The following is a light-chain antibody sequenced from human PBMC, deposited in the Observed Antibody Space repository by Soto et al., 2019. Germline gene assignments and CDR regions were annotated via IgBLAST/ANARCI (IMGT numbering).Light chain of an antibody. CDR2: LNN. CDR1: SSNIGAGYD. V-gene: IGLV1-40*01. CDR3: QSYDSSLNGV. Sequence: QLVLTQPPSVSGAPGQRVTISCTGSSSNIGAGYDVHWYQQLPGTAPKLLIYLNNNRPSGVPDRFSGSKSGTSASLAITGLQAEDEADYYCQSYDSSLNGVFGGGTKLTVL. J-gene: IGLJ3*02.